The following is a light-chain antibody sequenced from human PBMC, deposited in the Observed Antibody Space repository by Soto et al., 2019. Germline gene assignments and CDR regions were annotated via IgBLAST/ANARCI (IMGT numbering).Light chain of an antibody. Sequence: AIRMTQSPSSFSASTGDRVTITCRASQGISSYLAWYQQKPGKAPKLLIYAASTLQSGVPSRFSGSGSATDFHLTIIRLQSEGFATYYRHQYYSYPFPFGPWTKVDIK. CDR3: HQYYSYPFP. CDR2: AAS. CDR1: QGISSY. J-gene: IGKJ3*01. V-gene: IGKV1-8*01.